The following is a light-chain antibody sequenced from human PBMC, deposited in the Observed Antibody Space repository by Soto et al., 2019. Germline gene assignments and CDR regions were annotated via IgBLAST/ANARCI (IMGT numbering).Light chain of an antibody. CDR2: LGS. CDR3: MQALQTPT. Sequence: DIVMTQSPLSLPVTPGEPASISCRSSQSLLHSNGYNYLDWYLQKPGQSPQILIYLGSHRASVVPDRFSGSGSGTDFTLKISRVEAEDVGVYYCMQALQTPTFGGGTRVEIK. V-gene: IGKV2-28*01. CDR1: QSLLHSNGYNY. J-gene: IGKJ4*01.